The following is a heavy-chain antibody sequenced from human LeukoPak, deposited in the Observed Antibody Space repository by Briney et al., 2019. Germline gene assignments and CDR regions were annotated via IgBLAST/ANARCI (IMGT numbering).Heavy chain of an antibody. CDR2: IYTSGST. CDR3: AREQSGSYYPHFDY. Sequence: SETLSLTCTVSGGSISSGTYYWSWIRQPAGKGLEWIGRIYTSGSTNYNPSLKSRVTMSVDTSKNQFSLKLSSVTAADTAVYYCAREQSGSYYPHFDYWGQGTLVTVSS. CDR1: GGSISSGTYY. J-gene: IGHJ4*02. D-gene: IGHD1-26*01. V-gene: IGHV4-61*02.